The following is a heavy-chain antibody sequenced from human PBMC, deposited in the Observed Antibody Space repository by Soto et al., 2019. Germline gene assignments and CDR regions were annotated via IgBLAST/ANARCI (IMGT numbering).Heavy chain of an antibody. V-gene: IGHV3-73*01. CDR3: RGYDSSGYNDS. Sequence: XGSLILSCAASGFTFSGSAMHWVRQASRKGLDWVGRIRSKANSYATAYAASVKGRFTISRDDSKNTAYLQMNSLKTEDTAVYYCRGYDSSGYNDSWGQGTLVTVSS. D-gene: IGHD3-22*01. CDR2: IRSKANSYAT. CDR1: GFTFSGSA. J-gene: IGHJ4*02.